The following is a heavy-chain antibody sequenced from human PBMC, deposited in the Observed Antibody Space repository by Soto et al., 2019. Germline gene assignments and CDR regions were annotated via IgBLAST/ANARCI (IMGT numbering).Heavy chain of an antibody. CDR1: GFTFSGYA. V-gene: IGHV3-64D*06. Sequence: GGSLRLSCSASGFTFSGYAMHWVRQAPGKGLEYVPAISSNGGSTYYADSVKGRFTISRDNSKNTLYLQMSSLRAEDTAVYYCVKDNGGFRCPRCFDYWGQGTLVTV. CDR3: VKDNGGFRCPRCFDY. CDR2: ISSNGGST. J-gene: IGHJ4*02. D-gene: IGHD2-8*01.